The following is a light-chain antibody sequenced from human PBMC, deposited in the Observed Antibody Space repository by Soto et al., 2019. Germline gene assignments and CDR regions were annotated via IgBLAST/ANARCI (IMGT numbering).Light chain of an antibody. CDR3: QQRSNWPPIT. J-gene: IGKJ5*01. CDR1: QSLRSS. CDR2: DAS. Sequence: ETMMTQYPDTLSMSLGERATLSCRASQSLRSSLAWYQQKPGQAPRLLIYDASTRATGIPARFSGSGSGTDFTLTISGLQSEDFAVYYCQQRSNWPPITFGQGTRLEI. V-gene: IGKV3-15*01.